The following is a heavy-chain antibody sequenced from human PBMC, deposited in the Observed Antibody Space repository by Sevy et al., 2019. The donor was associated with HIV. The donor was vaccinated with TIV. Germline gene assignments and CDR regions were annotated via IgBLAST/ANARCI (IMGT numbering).Heavy chain of an antibody. V-gene: IGHV4-59*01. D-gene: IGHD3-22*01. CDR3: ASFDYYDSSGYYYDY. CDR2: IYYSGST. Sequence: SETLSLTCTVSGGSISSYYWSWIRQPPGKGLEWIGYIYYSGSTNYNPSLKSRVTISVDTSKNQFSLKLSSVTAADTAVYYCASFDYYDSSGYYYDYWGQGTLVTVSS. J-gene: IGHJ4*02. CDR1: GGSISSYY.